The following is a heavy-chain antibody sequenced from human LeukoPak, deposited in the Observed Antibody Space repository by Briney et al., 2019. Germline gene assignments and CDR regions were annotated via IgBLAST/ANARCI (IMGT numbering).Heavy chain of an antibody. V-gene: IGHV5-51*01. CDR1: GYIFTNNW. J-gene: IGHJ4*02. CDR3: ARHAEAEGGLID. CDR2: IYPGDSDT. D-gene: IGHD3-22*01. Sequence: GESLKISCKGFGYIFTNNWIGWVRQMPGKGLEWMGIIYPGDSDTRYSPSFQGQVTISADKSISTAYLQWSSLKASDTAMYYCARHAEAEGGLIDWGQGTLVTVSS.